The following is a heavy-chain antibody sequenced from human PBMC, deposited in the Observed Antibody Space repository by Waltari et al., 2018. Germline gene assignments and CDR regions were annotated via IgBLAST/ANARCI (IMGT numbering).Heavy chain of an antibody. Sequence: EVQLVESGGGLVQPGGSLRLSCVASGFTWGKYWMHWVRQGPGKGLEWVAHIKPDGSQTDYVDSVKGRFAISRDNARNSLYLQMNSLRADDTAIYYCARDPARRADYWGQGTLVTVSS. J-gene: IGHJ4*02. CDR2: IKPDGSQT. V-gene: IGHV3-7*01. CDR3: ARDPARRADY. CDR1: GFTWGKYW.